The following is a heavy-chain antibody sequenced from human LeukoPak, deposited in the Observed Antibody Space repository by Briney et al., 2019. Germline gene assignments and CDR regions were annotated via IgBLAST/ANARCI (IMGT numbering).Heavy chain of an antibody. CDR2: INPSGDGT. CDR1: GYSFTRYY. V-gene: IGHV1-46*01. Sequence: ASVKVSCKASGYSFTRYYILWVRHAPGQGLEWMAIINPSGDGTSYAQKFQGRVTLTRDTSTSTVYMELSSLRSEDTAVYYCVRVWGPESGGRAFDIWGQGTMVTVSS. J-gene: IGHJ3*02. CDR3: VRVWGPESGGRAFDI. D-gene: IGHD1-26*01.